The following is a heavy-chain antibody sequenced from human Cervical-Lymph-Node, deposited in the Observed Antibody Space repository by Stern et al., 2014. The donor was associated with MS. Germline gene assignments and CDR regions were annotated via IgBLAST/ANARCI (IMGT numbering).Heavy chain of an antibody. V-gene: IGHV3-33*01. Sequence: DQLVESGGGVVKPGRSLRLSCAVSGFTFSAYGMHWVRHAPGKGLEWVAVIWHDGSRKYCADSVKGLFTISRDNSKNTLYLQLNSLRAEDTAVFYCARGLNYLDYWGRGTLVTVSS. CDR1: GFTFSAYG. CDR3: ARGLNYLDY. J-gene: IGHJ4*02. CDR2: IWHDGSRK.